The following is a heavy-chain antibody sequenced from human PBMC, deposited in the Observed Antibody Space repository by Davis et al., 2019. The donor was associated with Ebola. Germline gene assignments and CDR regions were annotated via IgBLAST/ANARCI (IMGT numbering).Heavy chain of an antibody. J-gene: IGHJ6*02. D-gene: IGHD3-9*01. Sequence: ASVKVSCKASGYTFTGYYMHWVRQAPGQGLEWMGWINPNSGGANYAQKFQGRVTMTRDTSISTAYMELSRLRSDDTAVYYCARVDYDISGTLYYGIDVWGQGTTVTVSS. CDR2: INPNSGGA. V-gene: IGHV1-2*02. CDR3: ARVDYDISGTLYYGIDV. CDR1: GYTFTGYY.